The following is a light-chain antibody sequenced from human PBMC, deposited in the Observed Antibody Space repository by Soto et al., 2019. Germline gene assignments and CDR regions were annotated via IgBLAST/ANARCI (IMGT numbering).Light chain of an antibody. V-gene: IGKV3-20*01. CDR3: QQYGTAPIYT. CDR1: QSVSSTY. J-gene: IGKJ5*01. Sequence: IVLTQSPGTRSLSPGERATLSCRASQSVSSTYLAWYQQKPGQAPRLLIYGASSRATGIPDRFSGSGSGTDVTLTISRLETEDFAVYYCQQYGTAPIYTFGQGTRLENK. CDR2: GAS.